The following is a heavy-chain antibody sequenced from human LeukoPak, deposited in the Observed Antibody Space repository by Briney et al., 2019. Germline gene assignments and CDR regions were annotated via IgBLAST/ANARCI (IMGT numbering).Heavy chain of an antibody. V-gene: IGHV3-15*01. CDR3: TRPRRSGSYYGNDY. Sequence: GGSLRLSCAASGFTFSNAWMSWVRQAPGKGLEWVGRIKSKTDGGTTDYAAPVKGRFTISRDDSKNTLYLQMNSLRAEDTAVYYCTRPRRSGSYYGNDYWGQGTLVTVSS. J-gene: IGHJ4*02. D-gene: IGHD1-26*01. CDR1: GFTFSNAW. CDR2: IKSKTDGGTT.